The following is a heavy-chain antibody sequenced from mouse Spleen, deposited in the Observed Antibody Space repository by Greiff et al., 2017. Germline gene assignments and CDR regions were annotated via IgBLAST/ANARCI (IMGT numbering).Heavy chain of an antibody. CDR1: GYTFTSYW. CDR3: ARSKYGNYFDY. J-gene: IGHJ2*01. V-gene: IGHV1-64*01. CDR2: IHPNSGST. Sequence: QVQLQQSGAELVKPGASVKLSCKASGYTFTSYWMHWVKQRPGQGLEWIGMIHPNSGSTNYNEKFKSKATLTVDKSSSTAYMQLSSLTSEDSAVYYCARSKYGNYFDYWGQGTTLTVSS. D-gene: IGHD2-10*02.